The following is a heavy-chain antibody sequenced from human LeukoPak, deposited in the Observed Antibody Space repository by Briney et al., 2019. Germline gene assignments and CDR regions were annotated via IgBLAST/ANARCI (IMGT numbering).Heavy chain of an antibody. CDR2: IYHSGST. D-gene: IGHD1-26*01. V-gene: IGHV4-38-2*02. CDR1: GYSISSGYY. Sequence: PSETLSLTCAVSGYSISSGYYWGWIRQPPGKGLEWIGSIYHSGSTNYNPSLKSRVTISVDTSKNQFSLKLSSVTAADTAVYYCARENLIVGATTAFDIWGQGTMVTVSS. J-gene: IGHJ3*02. CDR3: ARENLIVGATTAFDI.